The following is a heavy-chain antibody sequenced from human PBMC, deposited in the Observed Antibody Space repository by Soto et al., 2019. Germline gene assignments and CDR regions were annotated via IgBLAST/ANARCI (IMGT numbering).Heavy chain of an antibody. CDR2: ISASGGTT. V-gene: IGHV3-23*01. CDR3: ARARGYSGYS. J-gene: IGHJ4*02. Sequence: GGSLRLSCAVSGLTFSTYAMTWVRQAPGKGLQWVSVISASGGTTYFADSVKGRFTISRDNSKNTLYLQMNSLRAEDTAVYYCARARGYSGYSWGQGTLVTVSS. CDR1: GLTFSTYA. D-gene: IGHD5-12*01.